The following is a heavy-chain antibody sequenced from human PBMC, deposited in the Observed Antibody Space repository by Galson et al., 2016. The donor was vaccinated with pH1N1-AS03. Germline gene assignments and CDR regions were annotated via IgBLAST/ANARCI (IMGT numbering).Heavy chain of an antibody. CDR3: ARGSGSPHWFDP. D-gene: IGHD3-3*01. J-gene: IGHJ5*02. Sequence: SLRLSCAASGFDFSIYAMHWVRQAPGKGLEWVSGIGGVVRSEWYAESVRGRFTVSRDNSKSTLYLQMNSLRGDDTAVYYCARGSGSPHWFDPWGQGTQVTVSS. CDR2: IGGVVRSE. CDR1: GFDFSIYA. V-gene: IGHV3-23*01.